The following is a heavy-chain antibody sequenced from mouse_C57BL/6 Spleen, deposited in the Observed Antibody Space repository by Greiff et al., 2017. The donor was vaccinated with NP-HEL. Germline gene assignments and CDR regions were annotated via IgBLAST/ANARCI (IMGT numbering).Heavy chain of an antibody. J-gene: IGHJ3*01. CDR2: FHPYNDDT. CDR1: GYTFTTYP. CDR3: ARRGDYDRGPWFAY. Sequence: VKLQESGAELVKPGASVKMSCKASGYTFTTYPIEWMKQNHGKSLEWIGNFHPYNDDTKYNEKFKGKATLTVEKSSSTVYLELSRLTSDDSAVYYCARRGDYDRGPWFAYWGQGTLVTVSA. D-gene: IGHD2-4*01. V-gene: IGHV1-47*01.